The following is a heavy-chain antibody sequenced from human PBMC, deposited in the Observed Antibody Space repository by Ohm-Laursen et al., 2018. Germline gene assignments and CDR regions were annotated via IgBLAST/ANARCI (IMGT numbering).Heavy chain of an antibody. CDR1: GYSFTSYW. J-gene: IGHJ4*02. D-gene: IGHD6-19*01. CDR3: ARRIRSDWSFDY. CDR2: IYPGDSDT. V-gene: IGHV5-51*01. Sequence: ESLRISCKGSGYSFTSYWIGWVRQMPGKGLEWIGIIYPGDSDTRYSPSFQGQVTIPADKSISPAYLQWSSLEASDTAMYYCARRIRSDWSFDYWGQGTLVTVSS.